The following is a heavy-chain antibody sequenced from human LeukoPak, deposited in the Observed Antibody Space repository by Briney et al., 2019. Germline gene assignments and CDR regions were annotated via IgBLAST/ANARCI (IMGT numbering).Heavy chain of an antibody. J-gene: IGHJ6*03. CDR2: IYYSGST. Sequence: KASETLSLTCTVSGGSISSYCWSWIRQPPGKGLEWIGYIYYSGSTNYNPSLKSRVTISVDTSKNQFSLKLSSVTAADTAVYYCASGIVGAPTDYYYYMDVWGKGTTVTVSS. CDR3: ASGIVGAPTDYYYYMDV. D-gene: IGHD1-26*01. V-gene: IGHV4-59*01. CDR1: GGSISSYC.